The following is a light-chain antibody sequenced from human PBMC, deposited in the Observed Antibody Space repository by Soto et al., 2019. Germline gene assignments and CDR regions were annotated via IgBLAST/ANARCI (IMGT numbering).Light chain of an antibody. J-gene: IGKJ1*01. CDR2: DAS. CDR3: QQYYSYPQT. V-gene: IGKV1-5*01. Sequence: DIQMTQSPSALSASVGDRATITCRASQSISSWLAWYQQKPGKAPKLLIYDASTLQNGVLSRFSGSGSGTDFTLTISCLQSDDFATYYCQQYYSYPQTFGQGTKVDI. CDR1: QSISSW.